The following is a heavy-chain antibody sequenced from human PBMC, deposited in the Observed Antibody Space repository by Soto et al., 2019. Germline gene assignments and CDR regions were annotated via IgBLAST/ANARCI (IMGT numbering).Heavy chain of an antibody. V-gene: IGHV3-48*01. D-gene: IGHD7-27*01. Sequence: GGSLRLSCAASGFTFSSYSMNWVRQAPGKGLEWVSYISSSSSTIYYADSVKGRFTISRDNAKNSLYLQMNSLRAEDTAVYYCARQGSNWGINYFDYWGQGTLVTVSS. J-gene: IGHJ4*02. CDR2: ISSSSSTI. CDR3: ARQGSNWGINYFDY. CDR1: GFTFSSYS.